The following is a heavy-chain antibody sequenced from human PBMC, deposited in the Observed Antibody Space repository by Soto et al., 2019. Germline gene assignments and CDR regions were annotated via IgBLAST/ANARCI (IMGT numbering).Heavy chain of an antibody. CDR3: PTSLLLGYCVVGSSCCLGY. D-gene: IGHD2-15*01. V-gene: IGHV3-73*02. J-gene: IGHJ4*02. CDR1: GFTFSGSA. Sequence: EVQLVESGGGLVQPGGSLKLSCAASGFTFSGSAMHWVRQASGKGLEWIGLIRRKVENYATAYGYSVKGRFTICRDDSKNTAYLQMNSLKTEDTGVYYCPTSLLLGYCVVGSSCCLGYWGQGTVVTVSS. CDR2: IRRKVENYAT.